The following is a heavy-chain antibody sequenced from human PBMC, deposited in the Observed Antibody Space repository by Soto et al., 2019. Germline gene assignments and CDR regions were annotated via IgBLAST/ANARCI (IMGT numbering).Heavy chain of an antibody. V-gene: IGHV4-39*01. Sequence: PSETLSLTCTVSGGSISSSSYYWGWIRQPPGKGLEWIGSIYYSGSTYYNPSLKSRVTISVDTPKNQFSLKLSSVTAADTAVYYCARPVVVVPAATYFDYWGQGTLVTVSS. CDR1: GGSISSSSYY. CDR3: ARPVVVVPAATYFDY. D-gene: IGHD2-2*01. J-gene: IGHJ4*02. CDR2: IYYSGST.